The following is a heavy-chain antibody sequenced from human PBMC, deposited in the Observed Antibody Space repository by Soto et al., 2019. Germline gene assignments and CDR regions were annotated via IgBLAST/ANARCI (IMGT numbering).Heavy chain of an antibody. Sequence: QVQLQESGPGLVKPSETLSLTCTVSGDSITDYYWNWIRQPPGKGLEWIGFISYRGSTNYNPSLKSRVTISVDPSKKQFSLKLTSVTAADTAVYYCARDRADSSSWYWLDPWGQGTLVTVSS. CDR1: GDSITDYY. CDR2: ISYRGST. V-gene: IGHV4-59*01. CDR3: ARDRADSSSWYWLDP. D-gene: IGHD6-13*01. J-gene: IGHJ5*02.